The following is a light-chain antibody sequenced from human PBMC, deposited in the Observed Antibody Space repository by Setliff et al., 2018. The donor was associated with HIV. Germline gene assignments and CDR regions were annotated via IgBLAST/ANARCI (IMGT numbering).Light chain of an antibody. CDR1: NSNIENNY. J-gene: IGLJ2*01. Sequence: QSALTQPPSVSAAPGQKVTVSCSGSNSNIENNYVSWYQQLPGKAPKLMIYDVSKRPSGVSNRFSGSKSGNTASLTISGLQAEDEADYYCSSYTSSSTVVFGGGTKVTVL. V-gene: IGLV2-14*01. CDR3: SSYTSSSTVV. CDR2: DVS.